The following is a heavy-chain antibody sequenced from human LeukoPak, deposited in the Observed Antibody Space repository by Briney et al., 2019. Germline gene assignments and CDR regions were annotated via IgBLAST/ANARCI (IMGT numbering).Heavy chain of an antibody. V-gene: IGHV3-9*01. CDR3: AREWFGELLSWFDP. CDR1: GFTFDDYA. Sequence: GRSLRLSCAASGFTFDDYAMHWVRQAPGKGLEWVSGISWNSGSIGYADSVKGRFTISRDNAKNSLYLQMNSLRAEDTAVYYCAREWFGELLSWFDPWGQGTLVTVSS. D-gene: IGHD3-10*01. J-gene: IGHJ5*02. CDR2: ISWNSGSI.